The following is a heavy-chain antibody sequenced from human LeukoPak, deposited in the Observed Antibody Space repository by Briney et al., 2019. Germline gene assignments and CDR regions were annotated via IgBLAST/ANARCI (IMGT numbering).Heavy chain of an antibody. CDR3: ARDPSMTPFLAAAGTSVDY. CDR1: GYTFTSYY. CDR2: INPSGGST. J-gene: IGHJ4*02. D-gene: IGHD6-13*01. Sequence: PRASVKVSCKASGYTFTSYYMHWVRQAPGQGLEWMGIINPSGGSTSYVQKFQGRVTMTRDTSTSTVYMELSSLRSEDTAVYYCARDPSMTPFLAAAGTSVDYWGQGTLVTVSS. V-gene: IGHV1-46*01.